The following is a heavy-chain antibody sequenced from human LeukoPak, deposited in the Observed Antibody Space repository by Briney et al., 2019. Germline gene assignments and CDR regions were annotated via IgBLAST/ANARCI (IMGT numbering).Heavy chain of an antibody. V-gene: IGHV4-30-2*01. D-gene: IGHD3-3*01. CDR3: ARSTIFGVVNIDY. CDR2: IYHSGST. Sequence: PSQTLSLTCTVSGGSISSGGYYWSWIRQPPGKGLEWIGYIYHSGSTYYNPSLKSRVTISVDTSKNQFSLKLSSVTAADTAVYYCARSTIFGVVNIDYWGQGTLVTVSS. CDR1: GGSISSGGYY. J-gene: IGHJ4*02.